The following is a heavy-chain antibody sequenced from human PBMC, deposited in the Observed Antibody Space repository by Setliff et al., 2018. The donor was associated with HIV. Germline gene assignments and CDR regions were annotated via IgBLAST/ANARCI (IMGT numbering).Heavy chain of an antibody. CDR3: ARDRSKYGTGSSAYNWFDP. V-gene: IGHV4-4*07. CDR2: IFGSGTT. J-gene: IGHJ5*02. D-gene: IGHD3-16*01. Sequence: SETLSLTCSVSTDSISNSHWSWMRQTAGKGLERIGRIFGSGTTHYNPYLESRVTMSIDTAKKQFFLRLNSVTAADTAVYFCARDRSKYGTGSSAYNWFDPWGPGTLVTVSS. CDR1: TDSISNSH.